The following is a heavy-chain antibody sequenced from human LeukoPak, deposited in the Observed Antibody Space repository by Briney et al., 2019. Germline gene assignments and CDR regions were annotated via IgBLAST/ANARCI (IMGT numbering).Heavy chain of an antibody. CDR3: ARDVTYAFDY. CDR1: GYSFTRNG. J-gene: IGHJ4*02. D-gene: IGHD3-16*01. CDR2: ISANSGNT. Sequence: ASVKVSFKPSGYSFTRNGISWVRQAPGQGLEWMAWISANSGNTNYAQNFQDRVTLTTDTSTSTAYMELRSLRSDDTAVYYCARDVTYAFDYWGQGTLVTVSS. V-gene: IGHV1-18*01.